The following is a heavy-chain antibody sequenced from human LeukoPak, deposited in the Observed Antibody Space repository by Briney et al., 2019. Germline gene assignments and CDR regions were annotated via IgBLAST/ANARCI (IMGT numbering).Heavy chain of an antibody. V-gene: IGHV3-7*01. D-gene: IGHD6-19*01. Sequence: GGSLRLSCAASGFTFSSYGMSWVRQAPGKGLEWVANIKKDGSEKNVDSVKGRFTISRDNAENSLHLQMNSLRAEDTAVYYCVREGGSGWYSGWFDPWGQGTLVTVSS. CDR1: GFTFSSYG. CDR3: VREGGSGWYSGWFDP. J-gene: IGHJ5*02. CDR2: IKKDGSEK.